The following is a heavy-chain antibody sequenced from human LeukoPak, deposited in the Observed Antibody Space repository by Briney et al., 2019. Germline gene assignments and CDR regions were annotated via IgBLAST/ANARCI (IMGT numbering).Heavy chain of an antibody. D-gene: IGHD1-20*01. V-gene: IGHV4-59*01. CDR2: ISYSGST. J-gene: IGHJ4*02. Sequence: SETLSLTCTVSGGSISRYYWSWIRQPPGKGLEWIGYISYSGSTNYNPSLKSRVSISVDASKNQFSLKLSSVTAADTAVYFCARALTGTTGYFDCWGQGTLVTVSS. CDR1: GGSISRYY. CDR3: ARALTGTTGYFDC.